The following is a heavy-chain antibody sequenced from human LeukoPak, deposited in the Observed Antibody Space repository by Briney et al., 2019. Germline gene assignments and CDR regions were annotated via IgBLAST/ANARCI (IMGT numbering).Heavy chain of an antibody. CDR2: ISGSGGST. V-gene: IGHV3-23*01. CDR3: ARDRTKTTENSSPDY. Sequence: GGSLRLSCAASGFTFSSYAMSWVRQAPGKGLEWVSAISGSGGSTYYADSVKGRFTISRDNSKNTLYLQMNSLRAEDTAVYYCARDRTKTTENSSPDYWGQGTLVTVSS. J-gene: IGHJ4*02. D-gene: IGHD6-13*01. CDR1: GFTFSSYA.